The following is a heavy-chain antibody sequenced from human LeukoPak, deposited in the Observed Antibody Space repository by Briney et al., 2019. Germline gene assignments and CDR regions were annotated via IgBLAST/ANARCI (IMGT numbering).Heavy chain of an antibody. Sequence: ASVKVSCKASGYTFTSYYMHWVPHAPGQGLEWMGIINPSGGSTSYAQKCQGRVTMTRDTSTCTVYMELSSLRSEDTAVYHCASEYYGGNSEDMVSGDHAFDIWGQGTMVTVSS. CDR1: GYTFTSYY. V-gene: IGHV1-46*01. J-gene: IGHJ3*02. CDR3: ASEYYGGNSEDMVSGDHAFDI. CDR2: INPSGGST. D-gene: IGHD4-23*01.